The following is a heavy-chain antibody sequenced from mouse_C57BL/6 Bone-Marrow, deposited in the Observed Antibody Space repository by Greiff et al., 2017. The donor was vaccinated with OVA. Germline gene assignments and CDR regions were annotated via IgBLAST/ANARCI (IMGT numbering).Heavy chain of an antibody. V-gene: IGHV5-17*01. Sequence: EVQLQQSGGGLVKPGGSLKLSCAASGFTFSDYGMHWVRQAPEKGLEWVAYISSGSSTIYYADTVKGRFTISRDNAKNTLFLQMTSLRSEDTAMYYCAITTASYYYAMDYWGQGTSVTVSS. J-gene: IGHJ4*01. CDR3: AITTASYYYAMDY. CDR1: GFTFSDYG. D-gene: IGHD1-2*01. CDR2: ISSGSSTI.